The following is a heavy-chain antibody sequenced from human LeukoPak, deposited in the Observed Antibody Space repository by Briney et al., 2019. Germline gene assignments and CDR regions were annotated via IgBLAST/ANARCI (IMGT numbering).Heavy chain of an antibody. CDR2: IGGNGGRT. CDR1: GFTFSSYA. D-gene: IGHD6-13*01. J-gene: IGHJ4*02. V-gene: IGHV3-23*01. CDR3: AKVTAWYSSSWYLAD. Sequence: GGSLRLSCAASGFTFSSYAMSWVRQAPGKGLEWVSAIGGNGGRTYYADSVRGRFTISRDNSKNTLYLQMNSLRAEDTAVYYCAKVTAWYSSSWYLADWGQGTLVTVSS.